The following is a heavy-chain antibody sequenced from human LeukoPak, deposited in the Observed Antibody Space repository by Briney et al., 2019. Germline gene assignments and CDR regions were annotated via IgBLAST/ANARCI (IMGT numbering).Heavy chain of an antibody. D-gene: IGHD3-9*01. V-gene: IGHV3-7*01. CDR3: ARDHYDILTGYYGEGDY. CDR2: IKQDGSEK. CDR1: GFTFSSYE. J-gene: IGHJ4*02. Sequence: GGSLRLSCAASGFTFSSYEMNWVRQAPGKGLEWVANIKQDGSEKYYVDSVKGRFTISRDNAKNSLYLQMNSLRAEDTAVYYCARDHYDILTGYYGEGDYWGQGTLVTVSS.